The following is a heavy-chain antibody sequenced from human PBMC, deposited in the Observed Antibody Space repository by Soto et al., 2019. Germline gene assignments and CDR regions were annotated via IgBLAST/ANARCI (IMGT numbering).Heavy chain of an antibody. Sequence: ASVKVSCKASGYTFTSYGISWVRQAPGQGLEWMGWINPNSGGTNYAQKFQGRVTMTRDTSISTAYMELSRLRSDDTAVYYCARDLNLRFLEWLYCYWGQGTLVTVSS. J-gene: IGHJ4*02. CDR2: INPNSGGT. D-gene: IGHD3-3*01. V-gene: IGHV1-2*02. CDR3: ARDLNLRFLEWLYCY. CDR1: GYTFTSYG.